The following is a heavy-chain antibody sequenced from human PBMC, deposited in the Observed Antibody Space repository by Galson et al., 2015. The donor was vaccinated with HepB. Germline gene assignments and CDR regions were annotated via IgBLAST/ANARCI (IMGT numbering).Heavy chain of an antibody. CDR2: INPSGSTT. CDR3: ARGDAGWSGYYFDY. CDR1: GYTFTGYY. Sequence: SVKVSCKASGYTFTGYYMHWVRQAPGQGLEWMGIINPSGSTTKSPQKFQGRVTMTSDTSTSTAYMELSSLRSEDTAVYYCARGDAGWSGYYFDYWGQGTLVTVSS. V-gene: IGHV1-46*01. J-gene: IGHJ4*02. D-gene: IGHD3-3*01.